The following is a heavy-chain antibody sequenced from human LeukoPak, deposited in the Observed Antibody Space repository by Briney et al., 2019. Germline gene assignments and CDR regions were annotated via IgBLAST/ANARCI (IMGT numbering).Heavy chain of an antibody. CDR3: AKDPGGLDYSSYGSPN. CDR1: GFTFSSYG. Sequence: GGSLRLSCAASGFTFSSYGMHWVRQAPGKGLEWVAVISYDGSNKYYADSVKGRFTISRGNSKNTLYLQMNSLRAEDTAVYYCAKDPGGLDYSSYGSPNWGQGTLVTVSS. CDR2: ISYDGSNK. J-gene: IGHJ4*02. D-gene: IGHD4-11*01. V-gene: IGHV3-30*18.